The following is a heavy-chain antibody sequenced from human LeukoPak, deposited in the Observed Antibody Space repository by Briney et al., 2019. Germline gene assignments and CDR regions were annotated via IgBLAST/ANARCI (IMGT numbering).Heavy chain of an antibody. D-gene: IGHD6-19*01. J-gene: IGHJ6*04. CDR2: IDPSDSYT. V-gene: IGHV5-10-1*01. CDR1: RYSFTSYW. CDR3: ARQRTAVDYYYGMDV. Sequence: GESLKISCKGSRYSFTSYWISWVRQMPGKGLEWMGRIDPSDSYTNYSPSFQGHVTISADKSISTAYLQWSSLKASDTAMYYCARQRTAVDYYYGMDVWGKGTTVTVSS.